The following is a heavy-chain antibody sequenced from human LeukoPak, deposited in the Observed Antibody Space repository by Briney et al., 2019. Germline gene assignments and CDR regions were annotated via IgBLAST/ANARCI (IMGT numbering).Heavy chain of an antibody. CDR3: ARDPHNWGPAYYFDY. CDR1: GNPFTSYY. D-gene: IGHD7-27*01. Sequence: ASVKVSCKASGNPFTSYYMHWVRHAPGQGLECMGIINPSGGSTSYAQKFQGRVTMTRDTSTSTVYMELSSLRSEDAAVYYCARDPHNWGPAYYFDYWGQGTLVTVSS. J-gene: IGHJ4*02. CDR2: INPSGGST. V-gene: IGHV1-46*01.